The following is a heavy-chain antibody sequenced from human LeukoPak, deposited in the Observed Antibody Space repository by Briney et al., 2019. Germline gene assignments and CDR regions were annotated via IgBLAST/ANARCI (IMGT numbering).Heavy chain of an antibody. CDR1: GFSFSNYA. D-gene: IGHD1/OR15-1a*01. V-gene: IGHV3-23*01. CDR3: AKDFEFKWQQPSDH. CDR2: ISGTGGNT. Sequence: PGGSLRLSCAVSGFSFSNYAMSWVRQFPGKGLEWVSGISGTGGNTYYADSVKGRFTISRDNSKNMLYLQMSTLTAEDTAIYFCAKDFEFKWQQPSDHWGQGTPVTVSS. J-gene: IGHJ4*02.